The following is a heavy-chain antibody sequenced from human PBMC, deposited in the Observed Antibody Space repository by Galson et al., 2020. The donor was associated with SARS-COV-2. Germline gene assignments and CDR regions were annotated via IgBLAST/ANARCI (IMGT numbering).Heavy chain of an antibody. J-gene: IGHJ6*03. V-gene: IGHV3-23*03. CDR3: ARDSPWDTVNIYHMDV. D-gene: IGHD2-15*01. CDR2: IYSFGST. Sequence: GESLKISCAASGFAFGDYAMNWVRQAPGKGLEWVSIIYSFGSTFSADSVKGRFTISRDDSKNTVYLELNSLRTEDTAVYYCARDSPWDTVNIYHMDVWGEGTTVTVSS. CDR1: GFAFGDYA.